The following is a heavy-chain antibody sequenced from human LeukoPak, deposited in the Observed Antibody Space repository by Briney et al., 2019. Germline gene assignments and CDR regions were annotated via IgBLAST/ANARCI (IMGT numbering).Heavy chain of an antibody. D-gene: IGHD5-18*01. Sequence: GGSLRLSCAASGFTFSSYAMSWVRQAPGKGLEWLSSISGSGDSVFYADSVKGRFTISRDNSLNTLHLQMNSLRAEDTAFYYCGKGNTASRPGFVDWGQGTLVTVSS. CDR2: ISGSGDSV. V-gene: IGHV3-23*01. J-gene: IGHJ4*02. CDR1: GFTFSSYA. CDR3: GKGNTASRPGFVD.